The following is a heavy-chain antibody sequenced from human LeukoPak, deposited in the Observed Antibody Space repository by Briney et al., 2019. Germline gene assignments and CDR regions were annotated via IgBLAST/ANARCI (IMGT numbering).Heavy chain of an antibody. CDR1: GGSISSYY. CDR3: AREADRSGRWFDP. D-gene: IGHD3-16*02. Sequence: SETLSLTCTVSGGSISSYYWNWIRQPAGKGLEWIGRIYIGGSTNYNPSLKSRVTMSGDTSKNQFSLKLSSVTAADTAVYYCAREADRSGRWFDPWGQGTLVTVCS. CDR2: IYIGGST. V-gene: IGHV4-4*07. J-gene: IGHJ5*02.